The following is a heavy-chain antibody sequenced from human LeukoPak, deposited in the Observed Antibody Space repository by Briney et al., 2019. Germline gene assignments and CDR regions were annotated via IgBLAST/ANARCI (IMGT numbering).Heavy chain of an antibody. V-gene: IGHV3-9*01. J-gene: IGHJ3*02. Sequence: PGRSLRLSCAASGFTFDDYAMHWVRQAPGKGLEWVSGISWNSGSIGYADSVKGRFTISRDNAKNSLYLQMNSLRAEDTALYYCGKGYYYYDSSGINANAFDIWGQGTMVTVSS. D-gene: IGHD3-22*01. CDR1: GFTFDDYA. CDR2: ISWNSGSI. CDR3: GKGYYYYDSSGINANAFDI.